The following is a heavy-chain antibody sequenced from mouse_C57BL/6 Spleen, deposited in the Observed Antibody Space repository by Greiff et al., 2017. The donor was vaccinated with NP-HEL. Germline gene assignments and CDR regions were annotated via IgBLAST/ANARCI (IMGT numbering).Heavy chain of an antibody. CDR3: ARSYYDYDGDAMDY. Sequence: QVQLKESGPELVKPGASVKISCKASGYAFSSSWMNWVKQRPGKGLAWIGRIYPGDGATNYNGKFKGKAPLTADKPSSTAYMQLSSLTSEDSAVYFCARSYYDYDGDAMDYWGQGTSVTVSS. D-gene: IGHD2-4*01. V-gene: IGHV1-82*01. CDR2: IYPGDGAT. J-gene: IGHJ4*01. CDR1: GYAFSSSW.